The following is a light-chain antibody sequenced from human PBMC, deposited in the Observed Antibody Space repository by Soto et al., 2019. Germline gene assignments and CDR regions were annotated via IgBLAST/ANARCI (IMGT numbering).Light chain of an antibody. CDR3: SSYTDRSTNTWV. CDR2: GVS. Sequence: QSVLTQPASVSGSPGQSVTISCTGTSSDVGGHNFVSWFQQHPGKAPKFMIYGVSNRPSGVSYRFSGSKSGNTASLTISGLQAEDEADYYCSSYTDRSTNTWVFGGGTKLTVL. V-gene: IGLV2-14*01. J-gene: IGLJ3*02. CDR1: SSDVGGHNF.